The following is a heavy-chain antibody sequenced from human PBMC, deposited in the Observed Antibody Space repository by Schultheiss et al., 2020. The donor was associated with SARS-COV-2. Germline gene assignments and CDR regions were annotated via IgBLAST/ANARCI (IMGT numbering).Heavy chain of an antibody. CDR1: GFTVSSNY. V-gene: IGHV3-53*05. Sequence: GESLKISCAASGFTVSSNYMSWVRQAPGKGLEWVSVIYSGGSTYYADSVKGRFTISRDNSKNTLYLQMNSLRAEDTAVYYCASVVDGWVRRYYGMDVWGQGTTVTVSS. CDR2: IYSGGST. D-gene: IGHD3-9*01. CDR3: ASVVDGWVRRYYGMDV. J-gene: IGHJ6*02.